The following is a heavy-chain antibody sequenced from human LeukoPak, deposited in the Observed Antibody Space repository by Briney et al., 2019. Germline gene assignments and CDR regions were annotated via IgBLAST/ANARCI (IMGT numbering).Heavy chain of an antibody. CDR1: GGSISSYY. V-gene: IGHV4-59*01. Sequence: SETLSLTCTVSGGSISSYYWSWIRQPPGKGLEWIGYIHYSGSTNYNPSLKSRVTISVDTSKNQFSLKLSSVTAADTAVYYCARYCGGDCYIPLDYWGQGTLVTVSS. CDR3: ARYCGGDCYIPLDY. J-gene: IGHJ4*02. D-gene: IGHD2-21*02. CDR2: IHYSGST.